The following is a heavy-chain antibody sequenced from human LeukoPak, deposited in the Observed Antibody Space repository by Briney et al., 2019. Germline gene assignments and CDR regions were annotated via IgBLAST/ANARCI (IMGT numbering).Heavy chain of an antibody. CDR1: GFTFSSYA. D-gene: IGHD5-18*01. CDR3: AKDSGYSYGQLYYYYGMDV. Sequence: GGSLRLSCAASGFTFSSYAMSWVRQAPGKGLEWVSAISGSGGSTYYADSVKGRFTISRDNSKNTLYLQMNSLRAEDTAVYYCAKDSGYSYGQLYYYYGMDVWGQGTRSPSP. CDR2: ISGSGGST. J-gene: IGHJ6*02. V-gene: IGHV3-23*01.